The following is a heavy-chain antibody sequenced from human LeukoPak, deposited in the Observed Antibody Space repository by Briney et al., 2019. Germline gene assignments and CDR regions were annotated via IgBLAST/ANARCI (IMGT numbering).Heavy chain of an antibody. J-gene: IGHJ5*02. CDR3: VRWTDPRYNYFDP. D-gene: IGHD3/OR15-3a*01. CDR1: GGSISSYY. Sequence: PSETLSLTCTVSGGSISSYYWSWIRQPAGKGLEWIGRIYASGSINYNPSLKSRVTMSVDTSKNQLSLKLTSVTAADTAVYYCVRWTDPRYNYFDPWGQGTPVTVSS. V-gene: IGHV4-4*07. CDR2: IYASGSI.